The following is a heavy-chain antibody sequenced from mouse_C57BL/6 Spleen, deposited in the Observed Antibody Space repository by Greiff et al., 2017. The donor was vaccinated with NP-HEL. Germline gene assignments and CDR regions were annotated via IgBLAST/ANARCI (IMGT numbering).Heavy chain of an antibody. CDR2: IRNKANGYTT. CDR1: GFTFTDYY. V-gene: IGHV7-3*01. J-gene: IGHJ3*01. Sequence: EVKLVESGGGLVQPGGSLSLSCAASGFTFTDYYMSWVRQPPGKALEWLGFIRNKANGYTTEYSASVKGRVTISRDNTQSILYLPKNALRAEDSATYYCSSTNWGWFCYWGQGTLVTVSA. CDR3: SSTNWGWFCY.